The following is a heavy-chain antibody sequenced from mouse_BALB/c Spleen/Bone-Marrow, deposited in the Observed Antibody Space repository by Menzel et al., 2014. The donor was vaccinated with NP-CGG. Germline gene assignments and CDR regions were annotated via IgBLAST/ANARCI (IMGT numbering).Heavy chain of an antibody. CDR1: GYTFTSYL. D-gene: IGHD4-1*01. Sequence: VQLQQSGPELVKPGPSVKMSCKASGYTFTSYLIHWVKQKPGQGLEWIGYITPYNDDTKYNEKFKGKATLTSDKSSSTAYMELSSLTSEDSAVYYCARWGGTPYFDYWGQGTTLTVSS. CDR2: ITPYNDDT. V-gene: IGHV1-14*01. CDR3: ARWGGTPYFDY. J-gene: IGHJ2*01.